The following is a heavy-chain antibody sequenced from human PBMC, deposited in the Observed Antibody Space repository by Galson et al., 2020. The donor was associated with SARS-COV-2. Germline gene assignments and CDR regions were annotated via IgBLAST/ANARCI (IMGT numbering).Heavy chain of an antibody. CDR1: GFTFSDYS. CDR2: ISSTGGTK. CDR3: ARALGVTVFGVVNRGLDF. Sequence: GGSLRLSCAASGFTFSDYSMSWIRQAPGKGLEWVSYISSTGGTKFYADSLKGRFTISRDNAKDSMYLEMTNLRAEDTAVYYCARALGVTVFGVVNRGLDFWGQGTTVTVSS. J-gene: IGHJ6*02. D-gene: IGHD3-3*01. V-gene: IGHV3-11*01.